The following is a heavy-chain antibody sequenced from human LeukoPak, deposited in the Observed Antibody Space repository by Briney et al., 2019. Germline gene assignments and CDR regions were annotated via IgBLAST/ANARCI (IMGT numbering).Heavy chain of an antibody. V-gene: IGHV4-34*01. D-gene: IGHD3-9*01. CDR3: ARLLNYDILTGYNIEDY. J-gene: IGHJ4*02. CDR2: IHQSGST. Sequence: SETPSLTCAVYGGSLSGSSWDWIRQTPGKGLEWIGEIHQSGSTTYNPSLKSRVTVSADTSKNQFSLKLNSVTAADTAVYYCARLLNYDILTGYNIEDYWGQGTLVTVSS. CDR1: GGSLSGSS.